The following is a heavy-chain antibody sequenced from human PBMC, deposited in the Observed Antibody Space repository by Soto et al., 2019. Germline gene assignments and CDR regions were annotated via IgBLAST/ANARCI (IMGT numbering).Heavy chain of an antibody. V-gene: IGHV1-2*02. CDR2: NNPNSGGA. J-gene: IGHJ4*02. CDR1: GYTFTGYY. CDR3: ARDLVAVAGTGVGY. D-gene: IGHD6-19*01. Sequence: GASVKVSCKASGYTFTGYYMHWVRQAPGQGLEWMGWNNPNSGGANYAQKFQGRVTMTRDTSISTAYMELSRLRSDDTAVYYCARDLVAVAGTGVGYWGQGTLVTVSS.